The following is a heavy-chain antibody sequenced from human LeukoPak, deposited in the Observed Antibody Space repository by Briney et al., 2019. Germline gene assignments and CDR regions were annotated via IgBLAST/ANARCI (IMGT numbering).Heavy chain of an antibody. CDR2: IYYSGTT. CDR1: GGSISSSSYY. Sequence: EPSETLSLTCTVSGGSISSSSYYWGWIRQPPGKGLEWIGSIYYSGTTYYNPSLKSRVTISVDTSMNQFSLKLSSVTAADTAVYYCARNLITYGDLYYFDYWGQGNPVTVSS. D-gene: IGHD4-17*01. J-gene: IGHJ4*02. CDR3: ARNLITYGDLYYFDY. V-gene: IGHV4-39*07.